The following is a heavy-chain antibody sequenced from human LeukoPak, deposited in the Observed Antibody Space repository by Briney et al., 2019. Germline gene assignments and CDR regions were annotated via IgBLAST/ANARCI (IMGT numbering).Heavy chain of an antibody. CDR2: ISGSGGST. CDR3: ARGSSSWSFNWFDP. CDR1: GFTFSSYA. V-gene: IGHV3-20*01. D-gene: IGHD6-13*01. J-gene: IGHJ5*02. Sequence: GGSLRLSCAASGFTFSSYAMSWVRQAPGKGLEWVSAISGSGGSTGYADSVKGRFTISRDNAKNSLYLQMNSLRAEDTALYHCARGSSSWSFNWFDPWGQGTLVTVSS.